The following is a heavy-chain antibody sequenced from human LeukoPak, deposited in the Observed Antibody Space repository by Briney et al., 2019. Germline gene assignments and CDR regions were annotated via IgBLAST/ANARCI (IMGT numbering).Heavy chain of an antibody. CDR1: GFTFSSYA. CDR3: ARDSDY. V-gene: IGHV3-30-3*01. J-gene: IGHJ4*02. Sequence: GGSLRLSCAASGFTFSSYAMHWVRQAPGKGLEWVAVISYDGSNKYYADSVKGRFSISRDNSKNTLYLQMNSLRVEDTAVYYCARDSDYWGQGTLVTVSS. CDR2: ISYDGSNK.